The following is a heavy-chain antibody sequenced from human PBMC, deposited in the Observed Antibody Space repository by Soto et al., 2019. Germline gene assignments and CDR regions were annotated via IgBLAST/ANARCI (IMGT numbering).Heavy chain of an antibody. Sequence: GASVKVSCKVSGYTLTELSMHWVRQAPGKGLEWMGGFDPEDGETIYAQKFQGRVTMTEDTSTDTAYMELSSLRSEDTAVYYCATLSSGWVNKDYYYYYMDVWGKGTTVTVSS. V-gene: IGHV1-24*01. D-gene: IGHD6-19*01. CDR1: GYTLTELS. CDR2: FDPEDGET. CDR3: ATLSSGWVNKDYYYYYMDV. J-gene: IGHJ6*03.